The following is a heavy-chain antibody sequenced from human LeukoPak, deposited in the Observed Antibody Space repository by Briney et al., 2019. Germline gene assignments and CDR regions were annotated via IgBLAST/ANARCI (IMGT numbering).Heavy chain of an antibody. V-gene: IGHV4-4*07. CDR1: GDSISNYY. D-gene: IGHD5-24*01. Sequence: ETLSLTCIVSGDSISNYYWSWIRQPTGKGLEWIGRIYTSGSTNYNPSLKSRVTMSVDTSKNQFSLKLSSVAAADTAVYYCARVMAVNPDWFDPWGQGTLVTVSS. CDR3: ARVMAVNPDWFDP. J-gene: IGHJ5*02. CDR2: IYTSGST.